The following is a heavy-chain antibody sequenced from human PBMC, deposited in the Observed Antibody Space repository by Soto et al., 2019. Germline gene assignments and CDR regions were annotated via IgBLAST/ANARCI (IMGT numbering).Heavy chain of an antibody. V-gene: IGHV3-30*03. CDR3: ARDIWIGAYKWFDS. CDR1: TVTINVPG. J-gene: IGHJ5*01. Sequence: GCSPGLGCTSSTVTINVPGIHWVRQAPGKGLEWVAFISNDGRAQYYADSVKGRFTISRDYSKNTVDLQMNSLRNEETAVYYCARDIWIGAYKWFDSWGPGTLVTVSS. D-gene: IGHD3-9*01. CDR2: ISNDGRAQ.